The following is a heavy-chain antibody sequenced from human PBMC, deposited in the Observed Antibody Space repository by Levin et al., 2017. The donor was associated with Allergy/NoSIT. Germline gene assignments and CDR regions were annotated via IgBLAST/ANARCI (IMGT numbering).Heavy chain of an antibody. CDR3: ARGGRGYCNSASCFGD. Sequence: LSLTCAASGFTFSDSYMSWIRQAPGKGLEWVSYTSSSGSAIYYADSVKGRFTISRDNAKNSLYLQMNSLRAEDTAVYYCARGGRGYCNSASCFGDWGQGTLVTVSS. D-gene: IGHD2-2*01. V-gene: IGHV3-11*01. CDR2: TSSSGSAI. CDR1: GFTFSDSY. J-gene: IGHJ4*02.